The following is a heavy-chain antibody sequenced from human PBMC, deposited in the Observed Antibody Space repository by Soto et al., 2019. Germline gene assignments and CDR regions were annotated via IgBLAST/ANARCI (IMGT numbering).Heavy chain of an antibody. Sequence: GGSLTLFCAASGFTFSDAWMSWVRQAPGKGLDWAGRIKSKSDGGTTEYAAPVRGRFTISRDDAKNTLYLQMNSMKTEDTAVYYCTTDLWRRAVVVGSTGYFNPWVQGTPVTVSS. V-gene: IGHV3-15*01. CDR2: IKSKSDGGTT. J-gene: IGHJ5*02. D-gene: IGHD2-15*01. CDR1: GFTFSDAW. CDR3: TTDLWRRAVVVGSTGYFNP.